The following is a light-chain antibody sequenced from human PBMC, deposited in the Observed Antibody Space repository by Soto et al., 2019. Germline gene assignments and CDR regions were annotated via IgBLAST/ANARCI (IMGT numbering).Light chain of an antibody. V-gene: IGKV1-9*01. CDR3: QQLFTYPPT. J-gene: IGKJ3*01. Sequence: IQLTQSPSSLSASMGDRVTITCRASQGIINYLAWYQQKPGKAPKLLIYVASTLQGGVPSRFSGSGSGTDFTLTVSSLQPEDLATYYCQQLFTYPPTFGRGTKVDIK. CDR1: QGIINY. CDR2: VAS.